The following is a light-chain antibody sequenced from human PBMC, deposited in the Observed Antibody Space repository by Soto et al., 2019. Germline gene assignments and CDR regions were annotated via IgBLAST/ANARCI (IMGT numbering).Light chain of an antibody. Sequence: ESVLMQSPGTLSLSPGERATLSCRASQSVRNNYLAWYQQKPGQAPRLLIYGASTRAAGIPDRFSGSGSGTDFTLTISRLEPEDFAVYYCQQYAQTFGHGTKLEIK. CDR3: QQYAQT. J-gene: IGKJ2*01. CDR1: QSVRNNY. V-gene: IGKV3-20*01. CDR2: GAS.